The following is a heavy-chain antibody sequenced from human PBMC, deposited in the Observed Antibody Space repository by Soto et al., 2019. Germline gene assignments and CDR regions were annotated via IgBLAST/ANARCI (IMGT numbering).Heavy chain of an antibody. Sequence: GGSLRLSCAASGFTFSSYAMSWVRQAPGKGLEWVSAISGSGGSTYYADSVKGRFTISRDNSKNTLYLQMSSLRAEDTAVYYCAKDDDFVTMPYYYYGMDVWGQGTTVTVSS. CDR1: GFTFSSYA. CDR3: AKDDDFVTMPYYYYGMDV. CDR2: ISGSGGST. V-gene: IGHV3-23*01. J-gene: IGHJ6*02. D-gene: IGHD2-2*01.